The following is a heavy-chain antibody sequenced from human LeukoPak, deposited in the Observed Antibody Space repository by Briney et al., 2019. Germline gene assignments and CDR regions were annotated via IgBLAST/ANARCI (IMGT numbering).Heavy chain of an antibody. CDR2: IKKDGSEE. Sequence: GGSLRLSCAASGFTFSDYWMTWVRQAPGKGAEWVANIKKDGSEEHYVDSVKGRFTVSRDNAQNSLFLQMNSLRVEDTAVYYCATYKSWVAGDVWGQGTTVSVSS. V-gene: IGHV3-7*01. CDR3: ATYKSWVAGDV. CDR1: GFTFSDYW. J-gene: IGHJ6*02. D-gene: IGHD1-14*01.